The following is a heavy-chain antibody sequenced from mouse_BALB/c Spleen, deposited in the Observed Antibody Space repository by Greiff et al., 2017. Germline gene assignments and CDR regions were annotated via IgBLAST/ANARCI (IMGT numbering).Heavy chain of an antibody. D-gene: IGHD2-1*01. CDR3: ARGYGNYYYAMDY. CDR1: GYTFTSYW. Sequence: QVQLKESGAELAKPGASVKMSCKASGYTFTSYWMHWVKQRPGQGLEWIGYINPSTGYTEYNQKFKDKATLTADKSSSTAYMQLSSLTSEDSAVYYCARGYGNYYYAMDYWGQGTSVTVSS. V-gene: IGHV1-7*01. CDR2: INPSTGYT. J-gene: IGHJ4*01.